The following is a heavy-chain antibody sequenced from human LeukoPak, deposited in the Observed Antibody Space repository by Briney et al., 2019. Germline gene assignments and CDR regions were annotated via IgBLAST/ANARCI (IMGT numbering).Heavy chain of an antibody. CDR3: ARGSSSWVDLAFDY. Sequence: ASVKVSCKASGYTFTGYYMHWVRQAPGRGLEWMGWINPNSGGTNYAQKFQGRVTMTRDTSISTAYMELSRLRSDDTAVYYCARGSSSWVDLAFDYWGQGTLVTVSS. CDR2: INPNSGGT. D-gene: IGHD6-13*01. V-gene: IGHV1-2*02. CDR1: GYTFTGYY. J-gene: IGHJ4*02.